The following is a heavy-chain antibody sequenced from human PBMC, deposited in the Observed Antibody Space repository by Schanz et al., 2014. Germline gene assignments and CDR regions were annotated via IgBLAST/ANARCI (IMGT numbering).Heavy chain of an antibody. CDR2: MNPTTGNR. D-gene: IGHD4-17*01. V-gene: IGHV1-8*01. CDR1: GYSFTTYD. CDR3: AIHYGDRAL. J-gene: IGHJ4*02. Sequence: QVQLVQSGAEVKKPGASVRVSCKASGYSFTTYDVNWVRQATGQGLEWMGWMNPTTGNRGYAQNFQGRVPMTRDTSLKTAYREMTDLKFEDARHYYCAIHYGDRALWGQGTLIAVSS.